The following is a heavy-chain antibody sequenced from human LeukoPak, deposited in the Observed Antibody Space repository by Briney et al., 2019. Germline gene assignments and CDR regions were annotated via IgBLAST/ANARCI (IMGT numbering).Heavy chain of an antibody. CDR1: EFTFSSYE. D-gene: IGHD2-2*02. Sequence: GGSLRLSCAASEFTFSSYEMNWVRQAPGKGLEWVSYISSSGSTIYYADSVKGRFTISRDNAKNSLYLQMNSLRAEDTAVYYCARVYPLLGMDVWGKGTTVTVSS. CDR3: ARVYPLLGMDV. J-gene: IGHJ6*04. V-gene: IGHV3-48*03. CDR2: ISSSGSTI.